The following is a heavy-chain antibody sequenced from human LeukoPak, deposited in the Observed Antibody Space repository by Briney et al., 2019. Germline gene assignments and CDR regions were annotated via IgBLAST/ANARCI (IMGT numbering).Heavy chain of an antibody. J-gene: IGHJ4*02. CDR2: IYPGDSDT. V-gene: IGHV5-51*01. D-gene: IGHD6-19*01. CDR3: AGARAVAGPWYFDY. CDR1: GYSFTSYW. Sequence: GESLKISCKGSGYSFTSYWIGWVRQMPGKGLEWMGIIYPGDSDTRYSPSFQGQVTISADKSISTAYLQWSSPKASDTTMYYCAGARAVAGPWYFDYWGQGTLVTVSS.